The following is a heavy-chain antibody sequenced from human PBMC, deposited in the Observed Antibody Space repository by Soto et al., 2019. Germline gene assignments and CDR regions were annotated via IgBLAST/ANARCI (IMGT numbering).Heavy chain of an antibody. Sequence: PGGSLRLSCAASGFTFSSYAMSWVRQAPGKGLEWVSAISGSGGSTYYADSVKGRFTISRDNSKNTLYLQMNSLRAEDTAVYYCASLRRTYYYDSSGYYIDYWGQGTLVTVSS. V-gene: IGHV3-23*01. J-gene: IGHJ4*02. CDR1: GFTFSSYA. CDR3: ASLRRTYYYDSSGYYIDY. CDR2: ISGSGGST. D-gene: IGHD3-22*01.